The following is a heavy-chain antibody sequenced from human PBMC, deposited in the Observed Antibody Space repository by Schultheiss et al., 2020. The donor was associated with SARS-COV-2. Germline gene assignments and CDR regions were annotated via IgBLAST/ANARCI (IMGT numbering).Heavy chain of an antibody. CDR2: IYHSGST. Sequence: SETLSLTCAVSGYSISSGYYWGWIRQPPGKGLEWIGSIYHSGSTYYNPSLKSRVTISVDTSKNQFSLKLSSVTAADTAVYYCARVTVTTGFDYWGQGTLVTVSS. V-gene: IGHV4-38-2*01. CDR3: ARVTVTTGFDY. CDR1: GYSISSGYY. D-gene: IGHD4-17*01. J-gene: IGHJ4*02.